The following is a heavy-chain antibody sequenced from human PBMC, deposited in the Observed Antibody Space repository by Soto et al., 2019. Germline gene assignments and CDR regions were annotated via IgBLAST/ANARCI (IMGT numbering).Heavy chain of an antibody. CDR1: GYTFTGYY. V-gene: IGHV1-2*04. Sequence: GASVKVSCKASGYTFTGYYMHWVRQAPGQGLEWMGWINPNSGGTNYAQKFQGWVTMTRDTSISTAYMELSRLRSDDTAVYYCARGYGSCCSCSSVGAFYIWGQGTMVTVSS. D-gene: IGHD2-15*01. CDR3: ARGYGSCCSCSSVGAFYI. CDR2: INPNSGGT. J-gene: IGHJ3*02.